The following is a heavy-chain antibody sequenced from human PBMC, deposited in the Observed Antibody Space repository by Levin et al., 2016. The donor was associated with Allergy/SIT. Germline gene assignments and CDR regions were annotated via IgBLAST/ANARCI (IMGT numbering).Heavy chain of an antibody. J-gene: IGHJ1*01. Sequence: GESLKISCAASGFTFSSYAMSWVRQAPGKGLEWVSGIRGSGASTYYADSVKGRFIISRDNSKNTLYLQMNSLRAEDTAVYYCARDPITMIVVRYFQHWGQGTLVTVSS. CDR3: ARDPITMIVVRYFQH. CDR1: GFTFSSYA. CDR2: IRGSGAST. V-gene: IGHV3-23*01. D-gene: IGHD3-22*01.